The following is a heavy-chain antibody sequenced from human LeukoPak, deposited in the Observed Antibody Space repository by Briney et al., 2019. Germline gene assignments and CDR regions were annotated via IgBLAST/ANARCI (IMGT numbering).Heavy chain of an antibody. CDR2: ISSSGSNI. V-gene: IGHV3-48*04. CDR3: ARGWISDSFDY. CDR1: GFIFSSYS. Sequence: PGGSLRLSCAASGFIFSSYSMNWVRQAPGKGLEWVSYISSSGSNIYYADSVKGRFTISRDNAKNSLYLQMNSLRAEDTAVYYCARGWISDSFDYWGQGTLVTVSS. D-gene: IGHD5-12*01. J-gene: IGHJ4*02.